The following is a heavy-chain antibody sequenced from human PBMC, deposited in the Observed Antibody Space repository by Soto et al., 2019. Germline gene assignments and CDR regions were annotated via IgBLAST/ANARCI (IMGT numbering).Heavy chain of an antibody. D-gene: IGHD2-21*02. V-gene: IGHV1-69*06. Sequence: QVQLVQSGAEVKKPGSSVKVSCKASGGTFSSYAISWVRQAPGQGLEWMGGIIPIFGTANYAQKFQGRVTITADKSTSTAYMELSSLRSEDTAVYYCARDMXXGDCYYYYYYYGMDVWGQGTTVTVSS. CDR2: IIPIFGTA. CDR3: ARDMXXGDCYYYYYYYGMDV. J-gene: IGHJ6*02. CDR1: GGTFSSYA.